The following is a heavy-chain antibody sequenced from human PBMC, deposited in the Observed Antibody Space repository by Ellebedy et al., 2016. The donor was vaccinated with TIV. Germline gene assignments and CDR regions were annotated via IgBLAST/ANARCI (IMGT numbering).Heavy chain of an antibody. D-gene: IGHD1-26*01. CDR2: VDWDDDK. CDR3: ARMGYSGSYLSKPYDY. J-gene: IGHJ4*02. V-gene: IGHV2-70*11. CDR1: GFSLSTSGMC. Sequence: SGPTLVKPTQTLTLTCTFSGFSLSTSGMCVSWIRQPPGKALEWLARVDWDDDKYYSTSLRTRLTISKDTSKNQVVLTMTNLDPVDTATYYCARMGYSGSYLSKPYDYWGQGTLVTVSS.